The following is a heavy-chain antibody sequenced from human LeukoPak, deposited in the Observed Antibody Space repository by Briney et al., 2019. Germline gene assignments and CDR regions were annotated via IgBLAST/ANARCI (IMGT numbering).Heavy chain of an antibody. V-gene: IGHV4-34*01. CDR1: GGSFSGYY. Sequence: SETLSLTCAVYGGSFSGYYWSWIRQPPGKGLEWIGEINHSGSTNYNPSLKSRVTISVDTSKNQFSLKLSSVTAADTAVYYCARIQYQLLGGGFDPWGQGTLVTVSS. CDR3: ARIQYQLLGGGFDP. D-gene: IGHD2-2*01. CDR2: INHSGST. J-gene: IGHJ5*02.